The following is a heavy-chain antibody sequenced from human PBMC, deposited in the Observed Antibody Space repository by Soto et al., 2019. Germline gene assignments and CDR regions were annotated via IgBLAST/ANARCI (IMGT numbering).Heavy chain of an antibody. CDR3: ARIKWGLDYYSGMDV. V-gene: IGHV1-2*02. J-gene: IGHJ6*02. Sequence: QEQLVQSGAEVKKSGASVKVSCKTSGYTFSDYFIQWLRQAPGQGLEWMAWINPKTAATNYAKKFQDRVTLTSDTSFTTAYLELTRLRPDDTAIYYCARIKWGLDYYSGMDVWGQGTAVTVSS. CDR2: INPKTAAT. D-gene: IGHD1-26*01. CDR1: GYTFSDYF.